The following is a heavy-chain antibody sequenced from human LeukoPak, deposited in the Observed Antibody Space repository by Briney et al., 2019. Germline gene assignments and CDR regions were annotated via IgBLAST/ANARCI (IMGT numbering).Heavy chain of an antibody. CDR1: GGSISNYY. D-gene: IGHD6-25*01. V-gene: IGHV4-4*07. Sequence: SETLSLTCNVSGGSISNYYWTWIRQPAGKGLEWIGRIYFSGTTTYNPSLKSRVAMSVDTSRNQFSLKLNSVAAADTAVYYCARVSPIAAAGSSYYYAIDVWGRGTTVTVSS. CDR2: IYFSGTT. CDR3: ARVSPIAAAGSSYYYAIDV. J-gene: IGHJ6*02.